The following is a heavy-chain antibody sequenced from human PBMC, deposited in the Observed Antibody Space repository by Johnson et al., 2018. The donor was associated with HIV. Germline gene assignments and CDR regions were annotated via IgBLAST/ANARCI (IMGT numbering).Heavy chain of an antibody. CDR2: INWNGGST. Sequence: VQPVESGGGVVQPGRSLRLSCAASGFTFSSYGMHWVRQAPGKGLEWVSGINWNGGSTGYAASVKGRFTISRDNAKNSLYLQMNSLRAEDTALYYCAKAPGTGGWGASDIWGRGTMVTVSS. J-gene: IGHJ3*02. V-gene: IGHV3-20*04. CDR3: AKAPGTGGWGASDI. D-gene: IGHD1-14*01. CDR1: GFTFSSYG.